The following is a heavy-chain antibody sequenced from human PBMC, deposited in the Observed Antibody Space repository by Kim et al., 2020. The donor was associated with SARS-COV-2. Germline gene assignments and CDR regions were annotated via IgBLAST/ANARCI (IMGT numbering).Heavy chain of an antibody. CDR3: ARRTGTTWNYGMDV. Sequence: GGSLRLSCAASGFTFSSYSMNWVRQAPGKGLEWVSSISSSSSYIYYADSVKGRFTISRDNAKNSLYLQMNSLRAEDTAVYYCARRTGTTWNYGMDVWGQGTTVTVSS. V-gene: IGHV3-21*01. CDR2: ISSSSSYI. CDR1: GFTFSSYS. J-gene: IGHJ6*02. D-gene: IGHD1-1*01.